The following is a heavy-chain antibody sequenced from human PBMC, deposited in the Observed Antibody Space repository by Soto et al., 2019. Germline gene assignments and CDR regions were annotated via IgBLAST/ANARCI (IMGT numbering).Heavy chain of an antibody. Sequence: TSETLSLTCTVSGGSISSGYYYWSWIRQPPGKGLEWIGYIYYSGSTYYNPSLKSRVTISVDTSKNQFSLKLSSVTAADTAVYYCARAQGSGFLVSWGQGTLVTVSS. V-gene: IGHV4-30-4*01. D-gene: IGHD3-10*01. J-gene: IGHJ4*02. CDR3: ARAQGSGFLVS. CDR1: GGSISSGYYY. CDR2: IYYSGST.